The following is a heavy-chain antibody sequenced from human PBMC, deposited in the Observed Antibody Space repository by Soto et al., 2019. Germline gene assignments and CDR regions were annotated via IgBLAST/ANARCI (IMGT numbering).Heavy chain of an antibody. CDR1: GFSFSSYA. Sequence: EVQLLESGGGLVQPGGSLRLSCAASGFSFSSYAMNWVRQAPGKGLEWVSGISGSGGSTYYADSVKGRFTISRDNSKNTLYLQINSLRVEDTAVYYCTKGLAGGYHGMDVWGQGTTVTVSS. CDR3: TKGLAGGYHGMDV. CDR2: ISGSGGST. D-gene: IGHD3-16*01. J-gene: IGHJ6*02. V-gene: IGHV3-23*01.